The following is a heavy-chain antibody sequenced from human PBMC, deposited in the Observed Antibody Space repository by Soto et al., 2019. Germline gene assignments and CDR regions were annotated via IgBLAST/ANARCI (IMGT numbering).Heavy chain of an antibody. CDR1: GYSFTSYW. J-gene: IGHJ5*02. Sequence: PGESLKISCKGSGYSFTSYWIGWVRQMPGKGLEWMAIIYPGDSDTTYSPSLQGQVTISVDKSISTAYLQWSSLKASDSAMYYCARPVAGGIATTGGGNWFDPWGQGTLVTVSS. D-gene: IGHD6-13*01. CDR3: ARPVAGGIATTGGGNWFDP. V-gene: IGHV5-51*01. CDR2: IYPGDSDT.